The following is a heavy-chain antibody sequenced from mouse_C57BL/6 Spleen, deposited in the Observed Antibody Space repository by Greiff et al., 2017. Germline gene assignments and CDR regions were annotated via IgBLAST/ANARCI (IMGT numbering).Heavy chain of an antibody. CDR2: INPNNGGT. V-gene: IGHV1-26*01. J-gene: IGHJ1*03. D-gene: IGHD6-5*01. Sequence: EVQLQQSGPELVKPGASVKISCKASGYTFTDYYMNWVKQSHGKSLEWIGDINPNNGGTSYNQKFKGKATLTVDKSSSTAYMELRSLTSEDSAVYYCARGPYYYGDWGTGTTVTVSS. CDR1: GYTFTDYY. CDR3: ARGPYYYGD.